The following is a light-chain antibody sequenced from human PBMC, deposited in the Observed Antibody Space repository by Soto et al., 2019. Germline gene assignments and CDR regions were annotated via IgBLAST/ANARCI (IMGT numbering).Light chain of an antibody. Sequence: QSVLTQPPSASGSPGQSVTISCTGTSSDVGGYNYVSWYQQYPDKVPKLMIYEVNKRPSGVPDRFSGSKSGNTASLTISGLQADDEADYYCTSYEGGNNVFGTGTKLTVL. J-gene: IGLJ1*01. CDR2: EVN. V-gene: IGLV2-8*01. CDR3: TSYEGGNNV. CDR1: SSDVGGYNY.